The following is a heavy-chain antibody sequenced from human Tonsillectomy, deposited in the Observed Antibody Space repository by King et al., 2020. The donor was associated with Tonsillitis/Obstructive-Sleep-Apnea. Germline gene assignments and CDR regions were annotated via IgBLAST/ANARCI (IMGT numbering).Heavy chain of an antibody. CDR1: GYSFTSYW. J-gene: IGHJ6*03. CDR2: IDPSDSYT. CDR3: ARRQYYYDSSGQGYYYYYYMDV. D-gene: IGHD3-22*01. V-gene: IGHV5-10-1*01. Sequence: VQLVESGAEVKKPGESLRISCKGSGYSFTSYWISWVRQMPGKGLEWMGRIDPSDSYTNYSPSFQGHVTISADKSISTAYLQWGSLKASDTAMYYCARRQYYYDSSGQGYYYYYYMDVWGKGTTVTVSS.